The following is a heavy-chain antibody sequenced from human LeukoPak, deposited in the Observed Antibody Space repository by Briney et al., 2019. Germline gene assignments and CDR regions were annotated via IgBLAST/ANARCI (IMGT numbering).Heavy chain of an antibody. V-gene: IGHV1-46*01. Sequence: ASVKVSCKASGYTFTSYYMHWLRQAPGQGLEWMGIINPSGGSTSYAQKFQGRVTMTRDMSTSTVYMELSSLRSEDTAVYYCASGANYYYYYMDVWGKGTTVTVSS. CDR1: GYTFTSYY. D-gene: IGHD1-26*01. CDR2: INPSGGST. J-gene: IGHJ6*03. CDR3: ASGANYYYYYMDV.